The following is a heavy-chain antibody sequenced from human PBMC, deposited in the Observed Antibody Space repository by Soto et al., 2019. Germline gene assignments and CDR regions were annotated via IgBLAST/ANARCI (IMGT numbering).Heavy chain of an antibody. D-gene: IGHD1-26*01. CDR3: ERRYGGNFDS. J-gene: IGHJ4*02. V-gene: IGHV4-59*01. CDR1: GGSISSYY. Sequence: PSETLSLTCTVSGGSISSYYWSWIRQPPGKGLEWIGYIYYSGSTNYNPSLKSRVTISVDTSKNQFSLKLSSVTAADTAVYYCERRYGGNFDSWGQGTLVTVSS. CDR2: IYYSGST.